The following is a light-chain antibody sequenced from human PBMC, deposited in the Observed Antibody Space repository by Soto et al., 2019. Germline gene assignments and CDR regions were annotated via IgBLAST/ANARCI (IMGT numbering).Light chain of an antibody. CDR3: QHYGSTPWT. CDR1: QSVCSRC. CDR2: GAS. J-gene: IGKJ1*01. Sequence: EIVLTQSPGTLSLSSGERGTLSCRASQSVCSRCLAWYQQKPGQAPRLLIFGASSRATGIPDTFSGSGSGTDFTLTISRLEPEDSAVYYCQHYGSTPWTFGQGTKVEI. V-gene: IGKV3-20*01.